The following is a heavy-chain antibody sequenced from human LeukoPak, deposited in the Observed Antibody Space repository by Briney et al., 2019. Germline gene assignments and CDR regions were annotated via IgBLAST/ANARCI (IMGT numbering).Heavy chain of an antibody. CDR2: IYHSGST. D-gene: IGHD3-10*01. J-gene: IGHJ6*02. V-gene: IGHV4-59*04. CDR3: ARLWFGEAPLYYYYYGLDV. Sequence: SETLSLTCTVSGGSISSYYWSWIRQPPGKGLEWIGYIYHSGSTYYNPSLKSRVTISVDTSKNQFSLRLRSLTAADTAVYYCARLWFGEAPLYYYYYGLDVWGQGTTVTVSS. CDR1: GGSISSYY.